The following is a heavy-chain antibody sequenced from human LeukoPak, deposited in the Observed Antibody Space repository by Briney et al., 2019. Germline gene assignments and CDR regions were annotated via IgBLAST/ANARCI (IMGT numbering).Heavy chain of an antibody. J-gene: IGHJ4*02. CDR3: ARGKRQRRGSMVRGVINGPPFDY. V-gene: IGHV4-39*01. Sequence: PSETLSLTCTVSGGSISSSSYYWGWIRQPPGKGLEWIGSIYYSGSTYYNPSLKSRVTISVDTSKNQFSLKLSSVTAADTAVYYCARGKRQRRGSMVRGVINGPPFDYWGQGTLVTVSS. CDR1: GGSISSSSYY. CDR2: IYYSGST. D-gene: IGHD3-10*01.